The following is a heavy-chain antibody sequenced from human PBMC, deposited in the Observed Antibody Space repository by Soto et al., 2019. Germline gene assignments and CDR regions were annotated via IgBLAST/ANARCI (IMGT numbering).Heavy chain of an antibody. CDR3: AASIFYYGMDV. V-gene: IGHV5-51*01. Sequence: ESLKSPGKGSGCTFTYFWVGRVLQRPGKGREWMGIIYPGDSDTKYNPSFQGQVTISADKSITTTYLRWTSLKASDTAIYYGAASIFYYGMDVWGQGTTVTVSS. CDR2: IYPGDSDT. J-gene: IGHJ6*02. CDR1: GCTFTYFW.